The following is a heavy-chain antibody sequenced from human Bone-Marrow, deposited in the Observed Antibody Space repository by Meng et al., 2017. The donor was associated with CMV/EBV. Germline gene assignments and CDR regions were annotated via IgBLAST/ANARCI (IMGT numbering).Heavy chain of an antibody. D-gene: IGHD6-19*01. V-gene: IGHV4-34*01. J-gene: IGHJ4*02. CDR2: INNSGNT. CDR3: ARRSLYGSGWYVDY. CDR1: SGSFSGHY. Sequence: SETLSLTCAVYSGSFSGHYWTWIRQPPGKGLEWMAEINNSGNTNYNPALKSRVTISVDTSKNQFFLKVRSVTAADTAVYYCARRSLYGSGWYVDYWGQGTMVTVSS.